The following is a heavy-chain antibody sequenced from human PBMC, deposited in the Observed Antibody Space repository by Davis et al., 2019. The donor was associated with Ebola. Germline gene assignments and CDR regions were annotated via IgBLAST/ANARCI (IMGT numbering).Heavy chain of an antibody. J-gene: IGHJ4*02. V-gene: IGHV7-4-1*02. CDR1: GYTFKSYA. Sequence: AASVKVSCKASGYTFKSYAIFWVRQAPGRGLEWMGWINTNTGNPTYAQGFTGRFVFSLDTSVSTAYLQISSLKAEDTAVYYCARGGIAANYWGQGTLVTVSS. D-gene: IGHD6-25*01. CDR2: INTNTGNP. CDR3: ARGGIAANY.